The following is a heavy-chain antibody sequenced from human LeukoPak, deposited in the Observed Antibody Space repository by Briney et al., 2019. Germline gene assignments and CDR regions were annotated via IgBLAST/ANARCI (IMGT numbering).Heavy chain of an antibody. D-gene: IGHD3-3*01. Sequence: RASVTVSCKASGYTFTSYYMHWVRQAPGQGLEWMGIINPSGGSTSYAQKFQGRVTMTRDMSTSTVYMELSSLRSEDTAVYYCARDQNSYYDFWSGYYAGAYFDYWGQGTLVTVSS. CDR3: ARDQNSYYDFWSGYYAGAYFDY. CDR2: INPSGGST. CDR1: GYTFTSYY. J-gene: IGHJ4*02. V-gene: IGHV1-46*01.